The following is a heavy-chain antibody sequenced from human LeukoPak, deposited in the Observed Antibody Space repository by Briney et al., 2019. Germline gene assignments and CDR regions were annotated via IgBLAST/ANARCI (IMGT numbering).Heavy chain of an antibody. CDR1: VFTFSNDS. V-gene: IGHV3-30*04. Sequence: PGGSLRLSRAASVFTFSNDSMRWVRQARCEGLEWVAVISYDGNNKYHADSVKGRFTISRDNSKNTLYLQMNSLRAEDTAVYYCARDSSGYYTFDYWGQGTLVTVSS. CDR3: ARDSSGYYTFDY. D-gene: IGHD3-22*01. J-gene: IGHJ4*02. CDR2: ISYDGNNK.